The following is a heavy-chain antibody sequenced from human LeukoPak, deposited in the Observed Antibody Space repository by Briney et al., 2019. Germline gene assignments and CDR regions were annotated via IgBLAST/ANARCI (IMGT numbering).Heavy chain of an antibody. V-gene: IGHV3-48*03. J-gene: IGHJ4*02. Sequence: GGSLRLSCAASGFTFSSYEMNWVRQAPGKGLEWVSYISSSGSTKYYADSVKGRFTISRDNSKNTLYLQMNSLRAEDTAIYYCAKDYYYDSSGLTAFEYWGQGTLVTVSS. CDR2: ISSSGSTK. CDR3: AKDYYYDSSGLTAFEY. CDR1: GFTFSSYE. D-gene: IGHD3-22*01.